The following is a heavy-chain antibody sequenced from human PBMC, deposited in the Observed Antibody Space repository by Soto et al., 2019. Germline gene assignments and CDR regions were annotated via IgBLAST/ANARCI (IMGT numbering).Heavy chain of an antibody. V-gene: IGHV4-59*01. J-gene: IGHJ5*02. Sequence: SETLSLTCTVSGGSISSYYWSWIRQPPGQGLEWVGYIYYTGTTTYNPSLETGVTISVDTSKNQFSLKLTSVTPADTAIYYCARVKRSTSRLDPWGQGTLVTVSS. D-gene: IGHD1-26*01. CDR1: GGSISSYY. CDR2: IYYTGTT. CDR3: ARVKRSTSRLDP.